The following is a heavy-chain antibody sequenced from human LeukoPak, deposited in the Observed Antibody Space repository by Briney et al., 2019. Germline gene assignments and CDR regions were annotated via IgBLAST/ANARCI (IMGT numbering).Heavy chain of an antibody. Sequence: PGGSLRLSCAASGFTFSSYEMNWVRQAPGKGLEWVSYISSSGTTIYYADSVKGRFTISRDNAKNSLYLQMSSLRAEDTAVYYCARESGWLHDAFDIWGQGTMVTVPS. CDR2: ISSSGTTI. CDR3: ARESGWLHDAFDI. CDR1: GFTFSSYE. D-gene: IGHD6-19*01. J-gene: IGHJ3*02. V-gene: IGHV3-48*03.